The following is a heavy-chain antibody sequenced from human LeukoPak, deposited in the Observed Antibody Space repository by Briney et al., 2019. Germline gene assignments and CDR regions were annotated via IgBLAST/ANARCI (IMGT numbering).Heavy chain of an antibody. V-gene: IGHV4-34*01. Sequence: SETLSLTCAVYGGSFSGYYWSWIRQPPGKGRECIGEINHSGSTNYNPSLKSRVTISVDTSKNQFSLKLSSVTAADTAVYYCARGGTYYDFWSGYLSTYAFDIWGQGTMVTVSS. CDR2: INHSGST. D-gene: IGHD3-3*01. J-gene: IGHJ3*02. CDR1: GGSFSGYY. CDR3: ARGGTYYDFWSGYLSTYAFDI.